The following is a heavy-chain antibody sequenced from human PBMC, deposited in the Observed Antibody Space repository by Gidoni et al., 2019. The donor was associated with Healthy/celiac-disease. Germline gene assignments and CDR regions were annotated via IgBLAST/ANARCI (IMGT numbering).Heavy chain of an antibody. D-gene: IGHD3-22*01. CDR1: GFTFSSYA. V-gene: IGHV3-23*01. J-gene: IGHJ6*02. Sequence: EVQLLESGGGLVQPGGSLRLSCAASGFTFSSYAMSWVRQAPGKGLGWVSAISGSGGSTYYADSVKGRFTISRDNSKNTLYLQMNSLRAEDTAVYYCAKDLIRKRDYYDSSGYYPLGMDVWGQGTTVTVSS. CDR2: ISGSGGST. CDR3: AKDLIRKRDYYDSSGYYPLGMDV.